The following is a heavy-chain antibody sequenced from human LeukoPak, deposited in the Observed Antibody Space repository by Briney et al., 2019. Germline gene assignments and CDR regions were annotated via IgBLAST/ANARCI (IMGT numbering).Heavy chain of an antibody. J-gene: IGHJ6*02. D-gene: IGHD6-13*01. V-gene: IGHV4-39*01. Sequence: SETLSLTCTVSGGSISSTPYSWGWIRHPPGEGLEWIGSIYYSGSTYYNPSLKSRVTISVDTSKNQFSLKLSSVTAADTAVYYCVSRGQLTNYYYYGMDVWGQGTTVTVSS. CDR1: GGSISSTPYS. CDR2: IYYSGST. CDR3: VSRGQLTNYYYYGMDV.